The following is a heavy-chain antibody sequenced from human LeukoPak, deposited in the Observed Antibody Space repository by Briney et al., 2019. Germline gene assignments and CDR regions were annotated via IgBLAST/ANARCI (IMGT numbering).Heavy chain of an antibody. CDR3: ARVPPVETATTYFDY. J-gene: IGHJ4*02. CDR2: INHSGST. CDR1: GGSFSGYY. V-gene: IGHV4-34*01. D-gene: IGHD5-24*01. Sequence: SETLSLTCAVYGGSFSGYYWSWIRQPPGKGLEWIGEINHSGSTNYNPSLKSRVTISVDTSKNQFSLKLSSVTAADTAVYYCARVPPVETATTYFDYWGQETLVTVSS.